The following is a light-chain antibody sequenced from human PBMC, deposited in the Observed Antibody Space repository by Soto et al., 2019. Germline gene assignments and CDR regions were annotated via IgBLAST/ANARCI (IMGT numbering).Light chain of an antibody. CDR3: QQYDSSPVT. CDR1: QNVSTSY. J-gene: IGKJ1*01. Sequence: EIVLTQSPGTLSLSPGERATLSCRASQNVSTSYLAWYQQKPGQAPRLLIYGASSRATGIPDRFSGSGSGTAFTLTISRLEPEDFAVYYCQQYDSSPVTFGQGTKVEIK. CDR2: GAS. V-gene: IGKV3-20*01.